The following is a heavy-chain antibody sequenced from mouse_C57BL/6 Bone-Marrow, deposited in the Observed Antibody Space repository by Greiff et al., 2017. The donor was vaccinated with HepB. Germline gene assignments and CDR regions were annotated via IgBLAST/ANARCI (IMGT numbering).Heavy chain of an antibody. CDR3: ARPIYYDYDEAY. CDR1: GFTFSDYY. D-gene: IGHD2-4*01. J-gene: IGHJ3*01. Sequence: EVMLVESGGGLVQPGGSLKLSCAASGFTFSDYYMYWVRQTPEKRLEWVAYISNGGGSTYYPDTVKGRFTISRDNAKNTLYLQMSRLKSEDTAMYYCARPIYYDYDEAYWGQGTLVTVSA. CDR2: ISNGGGST. V-gene: IGHV5-12*01.